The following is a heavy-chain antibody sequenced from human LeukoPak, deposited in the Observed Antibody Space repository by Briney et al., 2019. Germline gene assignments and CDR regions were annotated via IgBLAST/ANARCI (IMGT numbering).Heavy chain of an antibody. V-gene: IGHV4-38-2*02. J-gene: IGHJ6*03. CDR1: GYSISSGYY. CDR3: XXXHSSASYTYYYYYMDV. D-gene: IGHD1-26*01. CDR2: IYHSGST. Sequence: ETLSXTCTVSGYSISSGYYWGWIRPPPGKGLEWIGIIYHSGSTYYNPSLERRVTISEDRAKNKFSLKMTSATAADRADYYFXXXHSSASYTYYYYYMDVWGEGTTVTVSS.